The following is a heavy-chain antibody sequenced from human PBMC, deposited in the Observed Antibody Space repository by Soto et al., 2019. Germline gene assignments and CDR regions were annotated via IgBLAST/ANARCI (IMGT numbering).Heavy chain of an antibody. CDR1: GGKIVNFA. CDR3: ARGSGEARLWFDP. CDR2: IIPIFGTA. Sequence: SVKDPWKVSGGKIVNFAVSRMRQDPGQGLEWMGGIIPIFGTANYAQKFQGRVTITADESTSTAYMELSSLRSEDTAVYYCARGSGEARLWFDPWGQGTLVTVSS. J-gene: IGHJ5*02. D-gene: IGHD6-6*01. V-gene: IGHV1-69*13.